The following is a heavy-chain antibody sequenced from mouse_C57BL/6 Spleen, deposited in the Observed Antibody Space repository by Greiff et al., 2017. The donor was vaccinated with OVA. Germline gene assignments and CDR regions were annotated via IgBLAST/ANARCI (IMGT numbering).Heavy chain of an antibody. V-gene: IGHV1-81*01. Sequence: QVQLKQSGAELARPGASVKLSCKASGYTFTSYGISWVKQRTGQGLEWIGEIYPRSGNTYYNEKFKGKATLTADKSSSTAYMELRSLTSEDSAVYFCARSGVYSNGYYYAMDYWGQGTSVTVSS. CDR1: GYTFTSYG. CDR3: ARSGVYSNGYYYAMDY. CDR2: IYPRSGNT. J-gene: IGHJ4*01. D-gene: IGHD2-5*01.